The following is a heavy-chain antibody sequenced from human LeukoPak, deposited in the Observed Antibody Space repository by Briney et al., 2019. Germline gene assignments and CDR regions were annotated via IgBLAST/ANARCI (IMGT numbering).Heavy chain of an antibody. CDR3: RSYSSSSKEGYFDY. J-gene: IGHJ4*02. CDR2: IRYDGSNK. CDR1: GFTFSSYG. D-gene: IGHD6-6*01. V-gene: IGHV3-30*02. Sequence: GGSLRLSCAASGFTFSSYGMHWVRQAPGKGLEWVAFIRYDGSNKYYADSVKGRFTISRDNSTNTRYLQINSLRAEDTAVYYCRSYSSSSKEGYFDYWGQGTLVTVSS.